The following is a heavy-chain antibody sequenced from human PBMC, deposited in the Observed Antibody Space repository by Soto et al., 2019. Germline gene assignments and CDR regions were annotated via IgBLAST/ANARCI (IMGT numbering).Heavy chain of an antibody. CDR3: ARLVIRNYDFWSGYYRNWFDP. V-gene: IGHV1-46*01. J-gene: IGHJ5*02. CDR1: GYTFTSYY. Sequence: ASVKVSCKASGYTFTSYYMHWVRQAPGQGLEWMGIINPSGGSTSYAQKFQGRVTMTRDTSTSTVYMELSSLRSEDTAVYYCARLVIRNYDFWSGYYRNWFDPWGQGTLVTVSS. D-gene: IGHD3-3*01. CDR2: INPSGGST.